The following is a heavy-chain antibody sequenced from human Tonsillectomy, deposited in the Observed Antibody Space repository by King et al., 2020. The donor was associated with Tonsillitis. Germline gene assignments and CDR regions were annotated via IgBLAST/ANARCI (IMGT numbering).Heavy chain of an antibody. D-gene: IGHD2-15*01. V-gene: IGHV4-59*01. CDR2: IHYSGST. J-gene: IGHJ5*02. CDR3: ARVPKNCSGGSCYSRFWFDP. Sequence: QLQESGPGLVKPSETLSLTCTVSGGSISGYYWSWIRQPPGKGLEWIGYIHYSGSTHHNPSLGSRVTISVDRSKNQFSLKLTSVTAADTAAYYCARVPKNCSGGSCYSRFWFDPWGQGTLVTVSS. CDR1: GGSISGYY.